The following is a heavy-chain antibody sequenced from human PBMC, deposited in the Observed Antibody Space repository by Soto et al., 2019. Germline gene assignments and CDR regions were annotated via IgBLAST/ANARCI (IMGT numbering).Heavy chain of an antibody. D-gene: IGHD2-2*01. V-gene: IGHV3-33*01. Sequence: QVQLVESGGGVVQPGRSLRLSCAASGFTFSSYGMHWVRQAPGKGLEWVAVIWYDGSNKYYADSVKGRFTISRDNSKNTLYLQMNSLRAEDTAVYDCAREDPYCSSTSCSAFDIWGQGTMVTVSS. CDR1: GFTFSSYG. CDR2: IWYDGSNK. CDR3: AREDPYCSSTSCSAFDI. J-gene: IGHJ3*02.